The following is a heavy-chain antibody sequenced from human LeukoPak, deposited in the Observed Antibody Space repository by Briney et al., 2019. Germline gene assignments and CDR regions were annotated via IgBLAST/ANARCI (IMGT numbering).Heavy chain of an antibody. V-gene: IGHV1-69*06. CDR2: IIPIFGTA. CDR3: ARDYRLGSSSWPPEYFQH. D-gene: IGHD6-13*01. CDR1: GGTFSSYA. Sequence: SVKVSCKASGGTFSSYAISWVRQAPGQGLEWMGGIIPIFGTANYAQKFQGRVTITADKSTSTAYMELSSLRSEDPAVYYCARDYRLGSSSWPPEYFQHWGQGTLVTVSS. J-gene: IGHJ1*01.